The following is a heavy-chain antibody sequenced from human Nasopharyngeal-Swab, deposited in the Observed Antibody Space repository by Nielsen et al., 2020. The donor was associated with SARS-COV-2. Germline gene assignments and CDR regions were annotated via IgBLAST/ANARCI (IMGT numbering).Heavy chain of an antibody. CDR1: GGSFSGYY. CDR2: INHSGST. J-gene: IGHJ6*02. D-gene: IGHD6-13*01. V-gene: IGHV4-34*01. Sequence: SQTLSLTCAVYGGSFSGYYWSWLRQPPGKGLEWIGEINHSGSTNYNPSLKSRVTISVDTSKNQFSLKLSSVTAADTAVYYCALAAAGTSYYYGMDVWGQGTTVTVSS. CDR3: ALAAAGTSYYYGMDV.